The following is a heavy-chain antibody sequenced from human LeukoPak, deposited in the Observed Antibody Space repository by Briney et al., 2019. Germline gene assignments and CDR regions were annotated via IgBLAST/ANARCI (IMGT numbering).Heavy chain of an antibody. CDR2: INHSGST. V-gene: IGHV4-34*01. Sequence: SETLSLTCAVYGGSFSGYYWSWIRQPPGKGLEWIGEINHSGSTNYNPSLKSRVTISVDTSKNQFSLKLSSVTAADMAVYYCARRPPVYYGSGVNWFDPWGQGTLVTVSS. CDR3: ARRPPVYYGSGVNWFDP. CDR1: GGSFSGYY. D-gene: IGHD3-10*01. J-gene: IGHJ5*02.